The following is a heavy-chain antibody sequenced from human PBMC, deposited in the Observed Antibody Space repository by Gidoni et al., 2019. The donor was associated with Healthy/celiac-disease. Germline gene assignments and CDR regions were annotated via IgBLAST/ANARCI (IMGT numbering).Heavy chain of an antibody. D-gene: IGHD4-17*01. CDR2: ISYDGSNK. Sequence: QVQLVESGGGVVQPGRSLRLSCAASGFTFSSYAMHWVRQAHGKGLEWVAVISYDGSNKYYADSVKGRFTISRDNSKNTLYLQMNSLRAEDTAVYYCARDFSPTTGGAWGQGTLVTVSS. J-gene: IGHJ5*02. V-gene: IGHV3-30*04. CDR1: GFTFSSYA. CDR3: ARDFSPTTGGA.